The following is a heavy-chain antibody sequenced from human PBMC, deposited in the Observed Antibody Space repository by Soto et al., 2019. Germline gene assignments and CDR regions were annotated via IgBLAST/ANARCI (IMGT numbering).Heavy chain of an antibody. CDR2: ISSRSNFI. Sequence: GGSLRLSCEASGFIFGNYSMNWVRQAPGKGLEWVPSISSRSNFIYYADSLRGRVTISRDNTQNSLHLQMNSLRVEDTAIYYCARVQKLYGNSVYYYGMDVWGQGTTVTVYS. D-gene: IGHD3-10*01. CDR1: GFIFGNYS. V-gene: IGHV3-21*01. J-gene: IGHJ6*02. CDR3: ARVQKLYGNSVYYYGMDV.